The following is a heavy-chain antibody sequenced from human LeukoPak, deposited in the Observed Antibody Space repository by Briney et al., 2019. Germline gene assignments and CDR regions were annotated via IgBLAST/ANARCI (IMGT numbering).Heavy chain of an antibody. D-gene: IGHD6-13*01. CDR3: ARGDSSSWYPYYYYGMDV. CDR1: GYTFTSYG. CDR2: ISAYNGNT. J-gene: IGHJ6*02. Sequence: ASVKVSCKASGYTFTSYGISWVRQAPGQGLEWMGWISAYNGNTNYAQKLQGRVTVTRNTFISTAYMELSSLRSEDTAVYYCARGDSSSWYPYYYYGMDVWGQGTTVTVSS. V-gene: IGHV1-18*01.